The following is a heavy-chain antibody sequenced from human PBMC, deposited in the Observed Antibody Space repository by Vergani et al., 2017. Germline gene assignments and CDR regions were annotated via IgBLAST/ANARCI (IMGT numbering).Heavy chain of an antibody. CDR3: ARAVVRGVTSRWFDP. V-gene: IGHV4-30-2*01. J-gene: IGHJ5*02. D-gene: IGHD3-10*01. CDR2: IYHSGST. CDR1: GGSISSGGYP. Sequence: QLQLQESGSGLVKPSQTLSLTCAVSGGSISSGGYPWSWIRQPPGKGLEWIGYIYHSGSTYYNPSLKSRVTISVDRSKNQFSLKLSSVTAADTAVYYCARAVVRGVTSRWFDPWGQGTLVTVSS.